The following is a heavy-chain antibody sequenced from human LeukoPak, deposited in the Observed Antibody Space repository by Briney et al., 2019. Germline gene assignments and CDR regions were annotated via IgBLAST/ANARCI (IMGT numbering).Heavy chain of an antibody. V-gene: IGHV4-39*02. CDR1: SGSIGSSSNY. J-gene: IGHJ4*02. Sequence: SETLSLTCTVSSGSIGSSSNYWGWIRQAPGKGLEWIGNVYYSGSTFYNPSLKSRVTISVDTSKNQFSLKLRSVTAADTAVYYCAKEIVGGTTGNYWGQGTLVTVSS. CDR2: VYYSGST. CDR3: AKEIVGGTTGNY. D-gene: IGHD1-26*01.